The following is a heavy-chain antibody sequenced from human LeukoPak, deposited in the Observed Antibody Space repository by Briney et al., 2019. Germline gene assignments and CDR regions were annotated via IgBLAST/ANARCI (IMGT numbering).Heavy chain of an antibody. Sequence: SETLSLTCTVSGGSISSYYWSWIRQPPGKGLEGIGYIYYSGSTNYNPSLKSRVTISVDPSKNQFSLKLSSVTAADTAVYYCARVGCSGGSCYSDAFDIWGQGTMVTVSS. J-gene: IGHJ3*02. D-gene: IGHD2-15*01. CDR3: ARVGCSGGSCYSDAFDI. CDR2: IYYSGST. CDR1: GGSISSYY. V-gene: IGHV4-59*01.